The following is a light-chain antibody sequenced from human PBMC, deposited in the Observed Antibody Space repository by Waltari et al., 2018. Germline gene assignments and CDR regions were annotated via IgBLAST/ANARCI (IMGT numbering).Light chain of an antibody. V-gene: IGKV2-30*02. Sequence: DVVMTQSPLSLPVTLGQPASISCKSSQSLVHSDGNTYLNWFHQRPGQSPRRLICKGSNRDSGVPDRFSGSGSGTDFTLKISRVEAEDVGVYYCMQSIHWPWTFGQGTKVEIK. J-gene: IGKJ1*01. CDR2: KGS. CDR1: QSLVHSDGNTY. CDR3: MQSIHWPWT.